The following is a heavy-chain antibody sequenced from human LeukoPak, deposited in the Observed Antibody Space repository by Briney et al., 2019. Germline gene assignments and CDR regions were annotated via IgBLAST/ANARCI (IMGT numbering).Heavy chain of an antibody. CDR1: GYTFTGYY. D-gene: IGHD3-10*01. J-gene: IGHJ5*02. Sequence: ASVKVSCKASGYTFTGYYMHGVRQAPGQGLEWMGWINPNSGGTNYAQKFQGRVTMTRDTSISTAYMELSRLRSDDTAVYYCARDYYGSGNDNWFDPWGQGNLVTVSS. CDR2: INPNSGGT. CDR3: ARDYYGSGNDNWFDP. V-gene: IGHV1-2*02.